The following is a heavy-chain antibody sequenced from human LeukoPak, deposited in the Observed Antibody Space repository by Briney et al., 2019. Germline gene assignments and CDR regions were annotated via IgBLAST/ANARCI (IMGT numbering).Heavy chain of an antibody. J-gene: IGHJ6*02. CDR1: GGTFSSYA. CDR2: IIPILGIA. Sequence: ASVKVSFKASGGTFSSYAISWVRQAPGQGLEWMGRIIPILGIANYAQKFQGRVTITADKSTSTAYMELSSLRSEDTAVYYCAREDGAADYYYYGMDVWGQGTTVTVSS. D-gene: IGHD4-17*01. CDR3: AREDGAADYYYYGMDV. V-gene: IGHV1-69*04.